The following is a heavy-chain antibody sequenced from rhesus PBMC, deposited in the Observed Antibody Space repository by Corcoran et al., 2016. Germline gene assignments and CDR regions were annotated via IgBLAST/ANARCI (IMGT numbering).Heavy chain of an antibody. CDR3: ARNRIFTWADY. D-gene: IGHD2-2*01. J-gene: IGHJ4*01. CDR1: GGSISSNY. CDR2: IYGRGGRT. Sequence: QVHLKESGPGLVKSSETLSLTCAVSGGSISSNYWSWIRQSPGKGLEGIGRIYGRGGRTNYNPALKCRVTISTAASKNQFALNLSSGTAADTAVYYCARNRIFTWADYWGQGVLVTVSS. V-gene: IGHV4-160*01.